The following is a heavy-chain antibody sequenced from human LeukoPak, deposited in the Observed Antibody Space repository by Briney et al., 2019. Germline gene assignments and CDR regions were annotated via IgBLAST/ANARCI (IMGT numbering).Heavy chain of an antibody. Sequence: NPSQTLSLTCTVSGGSISSGGYYWSWIRQHPGKGLEWIGYIYYSGSTYYNPSLKSRVTISVDTSKNQFSLKLSSVTAADTAVYYCARADSIGYYYVNWGQGTLVTVSS. V-gene: IGHV4-31*03. J-gene: IGHJ4*02. CDR2: IYYSGST. D-gene: IGHD3-22*01. CDR3: ARADSIGYYYVN. CDR1: GGSISSGGYY.